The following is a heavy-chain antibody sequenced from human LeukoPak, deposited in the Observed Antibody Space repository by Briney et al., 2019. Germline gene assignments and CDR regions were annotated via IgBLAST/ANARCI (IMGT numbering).Heavy chain of an antibody. CDR1: GGSISSSSYY. CDR2: IYYSGST. V-gene: IGHV4-39*07. D-gene: IGHD1-14*01. J-gene: IGHJ5*02. Sequence: SETLSLTCTVSGGSISSSSYYWGWIRQPPGKGLEWIGSIYYSGSTYYNPSLKSRVSISVDTSKNQFSLKLSSVTAADTAVYYCARLNKPGWFDPWGQGTLVTVSS. CDR3: ARLNKPGWFDP.